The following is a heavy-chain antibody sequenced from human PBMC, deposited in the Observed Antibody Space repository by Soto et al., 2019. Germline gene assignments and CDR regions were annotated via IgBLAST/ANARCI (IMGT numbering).Heavy chain of an antibody. CDR3: GRVMDGGPCSSTSCPTGGTNKSGGGLRNYYYYYYMDV. CDR2: IYSGGST. CDR1: GFTVSSNY. V-gene: IGHV3-66*01. J-gene: IGHJ6*03. D-gene: IGHD2-2*01. Sequence: GGSLRLSCAASGFTVSSNYMSWVRQAPGKGLEWVSVIYSGGSTYYADSVKGRFTISKDNSKNTLYLQMNSLRAEETGGDYCGRVMDGGPCSSTSCPTGGTNKSGGGLRNYYYYYYMDVWGKGTTVTVSS.